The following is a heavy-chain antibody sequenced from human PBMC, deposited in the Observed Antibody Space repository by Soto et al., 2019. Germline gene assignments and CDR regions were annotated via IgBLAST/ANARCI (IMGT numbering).Heavy chain of an antibody. V-gene: IGHV1-18*01. CDR3: ARELEPAMITFGGVIGHDAFDI. Sequence: GASVKVSCKASGYTFTSYGISWVRQAPGQGLEWMGWISAYNGNTNYAQKLQGRVTMTTDTSTSTAYMELRSLRSDDTAVYYCARELEPAMITFGGVIGHDAFDIWGQGTTVTVSS. D-gene: IGHD3-16*02. CDR1: GYTFTSYG. CDR2: ISAYNGNT. J-gene: IGHJ3*02.